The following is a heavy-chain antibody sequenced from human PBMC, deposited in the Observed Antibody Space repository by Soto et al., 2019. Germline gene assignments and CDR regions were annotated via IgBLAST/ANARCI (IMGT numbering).Heavy chain of an antibody. CDR1: GDSISNFACF. CDR2: SYKSATT. D-gene: IGHD1-1*01. J-gene: IGHJ5*01. V-gene: IGHV4-30-4*01. Sequence: PSETRSLTCFVSGDSISNFACFWACIRQPTGQALECIGYSYKSATTDYNAAFESRFAVAVDTSKSQLSLNVTSVTAVDTPVYFCARGRYYPTGRCFPNWFDSWGQGALVTSPQ. CDR3: ARGRYYPTGRCFPNWFDS.